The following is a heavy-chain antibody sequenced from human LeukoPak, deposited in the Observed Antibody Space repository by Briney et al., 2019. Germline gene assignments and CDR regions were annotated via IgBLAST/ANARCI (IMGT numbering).Heavy chain of an antibody. CDR2: ISAYNGNT. V-gene: IGHV1-18*04. Sequence: GASVKVSCKASGYTFTSYGISWVRQAPEQGLEWMGWISAYNGNTNYAQKLQGRVTMTTDTSTSTAYMELRSLRSDDTAVYYCSVVVAAPNEDDYFDYWGQGTLVTVSS. J-gene: IGHJ4*02. CDR1: GYTFTSYG. D-gene: IGHD2-15*01. CDR3: SVVVAAPNEDDYFDY.